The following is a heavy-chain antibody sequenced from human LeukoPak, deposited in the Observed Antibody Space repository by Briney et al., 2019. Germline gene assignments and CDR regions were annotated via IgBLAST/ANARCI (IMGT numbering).Heavy chain of an antibody. J-gene: IGHJ4*02. Sequence: PGGSLRLSCAASGSTFSNYWMSWVRQAPGKGLEWLANINQDGSEIYYVDSVKGRFTISRDNGKNSLYLHMTSLRAEDTAVYYCARELRTFDSWGQGTLVTVSS. V-gene: IGHV3-7*01. D-gene: IGHD3-16*01. CDR1: GSTFSNYW. CDR3: ARELRTFDS. CDR2: INQDGSEI.